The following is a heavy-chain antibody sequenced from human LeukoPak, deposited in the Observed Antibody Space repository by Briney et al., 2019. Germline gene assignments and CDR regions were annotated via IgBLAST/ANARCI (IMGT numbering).Heavy chain of an antibody. J-gene: IGHJ5*02. CDR3: ARTTLIVGARWFDP. CDR1: GFTFSSYE. Sequence: GGSLILSCAASGFTFSSYEMNWVRQAPGKGLEWVSYISSSGSTIYYADSVKGRFTISRDNAKNSLYLQMNSLRAEDTAVYYCARTTLIVGARWFDPWGQGTLVTVSS. V-gene: IGHV3-48*03. CDR2: ISSSGSTI. D-gene: IGHD1-26*01.